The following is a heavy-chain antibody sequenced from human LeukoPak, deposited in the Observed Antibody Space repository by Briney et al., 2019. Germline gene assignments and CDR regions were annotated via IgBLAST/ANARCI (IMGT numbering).Heavy chain of an antibody. D-gene: IGHD1-26*01. CDR2: IKQDGSEK. CDR3: ALVYSGSFYYYYGMDV. CDR1: GFTFSSYA. V-gene: IGHV3-7*01. J-gene: IGHJ6*02. Sequence: GGSLRLSCAASGFTFSSYAMSWVRQAPGKGLEWVANIKQDGSEKYYVDSVKGRFTISRDNAKNSLYLQMNSLRAEDTAVYYCALVYSGSFYYYYGMDVWGQGTTVTVSS.